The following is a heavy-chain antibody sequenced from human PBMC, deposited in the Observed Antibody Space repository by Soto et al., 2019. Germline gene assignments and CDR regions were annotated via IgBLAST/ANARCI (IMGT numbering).Heavy chain of an antibody. V-gene: IGHV1-3*01. CDR1: GYTFTSYA. J-gene: IGHJ3*02. CDR2: INAGNGNT. D-gene: IGHD6-13*01. Sequence: ASVKVSSKASGYTFTSYAMHWVRQAPGQRLEWMGWINAGNGNTKYSQKFQGRVTITKDTSASTAYMELSSLRSEDTAVYYCASGIAAAGTFLDAFDIWGQGTMVTVSS. CDR3: ASGIAAAGTFLDAFDI.